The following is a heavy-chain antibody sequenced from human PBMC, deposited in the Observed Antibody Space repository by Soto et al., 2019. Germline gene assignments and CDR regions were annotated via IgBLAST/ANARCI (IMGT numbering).Heavy chain of an antibody. CDR3: TIEELGYCSSTSCPNYYYYYMDV. Sequence: GGSLRLSCAASGFTFSNAWMSWVRQAPGKGLEWVGRIKSKTDGGTTDYAAPVKGRFTISRDDSKNTLYLQMNSLKTEDTAVYYCTIEELGYCSSTSCPNYYYYYMDVWGKGTTVTVSS. J-gene: IGHJ6*03. CDR2: IKSKTDGGTT. D-gene: IGHD2-2*01. V-gene: IGHV3-15*01. CDR1: GFTFSNAW.